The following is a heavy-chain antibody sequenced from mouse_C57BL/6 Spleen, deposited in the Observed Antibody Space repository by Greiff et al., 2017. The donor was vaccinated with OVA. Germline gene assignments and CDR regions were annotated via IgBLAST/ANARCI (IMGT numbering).Heavy chain of an antibody. CDR3: AREDDGYYVEAMDY. Sequence: EVHLVESGPGLVKPSQSLSLTCSVTGYSITSGYYWNWIRQFPGNKLEWMGYISYDGSNNYNPSLKNRISITRDTSKNQFFLKLNSVTTEDTATYYCAREDDGYYVEAMDYWGQGTSVTVSS. CDR2: ISYDGSN. CDR1: GYSITSGYY. J-gene: IGHJ4*01. V-gene: IGHV3-6*01. D-gene: IGHD2-3*01.